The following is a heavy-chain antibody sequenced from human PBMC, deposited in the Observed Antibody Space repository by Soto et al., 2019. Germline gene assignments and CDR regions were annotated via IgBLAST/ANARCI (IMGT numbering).Heavy chain of an antibody. CDR3: AKDSYDSSGYYSTSDWFDP. D-gene: IGHD3-22*01. CDR2: ISGSGGST. Sequence: GGSLRLSCAASGFTFSSYAMSWVRQAPGKGPEWVSAISGSGGSTYYADSVKGRFTISRDNSKNTLYLQMNSLRAEDTAVYYCAKDSYDSSGYYSTSDWFDPWGQGTLVTVSS. CDR1: GFTFSSYA. J-gene: IGHJ5*02. V-gene: IGHV3-23*01.